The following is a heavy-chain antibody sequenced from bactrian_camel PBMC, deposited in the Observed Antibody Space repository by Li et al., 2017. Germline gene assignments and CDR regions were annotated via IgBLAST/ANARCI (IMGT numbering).Heavy chain of an antibody. V-gene: IGHV3S1*01. CDR1: GFTFTAYG. Sequence: HVQLVESGGGLVQPGGSLRLSCAASGFTFTAYGMYWVRQAPRKGLEWVSAIDQGGRTTYYLDSVKGRFTISEDYTENTLYLQLNSLKTEDTAVYFCAAAHAAGTSYYGLGCLYATMNSWGKGTQVTVS. CDR2: IDQGGRTT. J-gene: IGHJ7*01. D-gene: IGHD5*01.